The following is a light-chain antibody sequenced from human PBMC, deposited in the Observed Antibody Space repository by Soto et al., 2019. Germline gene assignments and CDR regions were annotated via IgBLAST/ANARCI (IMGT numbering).Light chain of an antibody. Sequence: EIVLTQSPASLSLSPGERGTLSCGASQSVDSYLVWYQQKPGQAPRLLIFGASNRATGIPARFSGSGSGTDFTLTINSLEPEDFAVYYCQQRSSWPITFGQGTRLQIK. CDR2: GAS. J-gene: IGKJ5*01. V-gene: IGKV3-11*01. CDR3: QQRSSWPIT. CDR1: QSVDSY.